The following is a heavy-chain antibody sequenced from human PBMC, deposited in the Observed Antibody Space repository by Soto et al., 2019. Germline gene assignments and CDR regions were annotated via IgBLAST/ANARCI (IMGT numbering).Heavy chain of an antibody. CDR3: ARRV. Sequence: RLSCATSGFTFSNYPMNWVRQAPGKGLEWVSGISAGGGSTYYADSVKGRFTIFRDNSKNSVYLQMNSLRAEDTAVYYCARRVWGQGTLVTVSS. J-gene: IGHJ4*02. V-gene: IGHV3-23*01. CDR1: GFTFSNYP. CDR2: ISAGGGST.